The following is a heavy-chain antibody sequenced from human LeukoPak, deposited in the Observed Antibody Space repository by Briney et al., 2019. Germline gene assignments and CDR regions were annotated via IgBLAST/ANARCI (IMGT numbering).Heavy chain of an antibody. V-gene: IGHV3-23*01. CDR3: ARENWGSLPY. D-gene: IGHD3-16*01. CDR2: ISGSGGST. CDR1: GFTFSSYA. Sequence: HTGGSLRLSCAASGFTFSSYAMSWVRQAPGKGLEWVSAISGSGGSTYYADSVKGRFTISRDNAKNSLYLQMNSLRAEDTAMYYCARENWGSLPYWGQGILVTVSS. J-gene: IGHJ4*02.